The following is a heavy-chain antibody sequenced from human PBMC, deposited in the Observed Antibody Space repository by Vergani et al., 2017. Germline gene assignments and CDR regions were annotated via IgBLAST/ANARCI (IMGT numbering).Heavy chain of an antibody. CDR3: AKDDGDRSGSYGYDY. Sequence: QVQLVPSGAEVKKPGASVKVSCKASGYTFTSYYMHWVRQAPGQGLEWMGIINPSGGSTSYAQKFQGRVTMTRDTSTSTVYMELSSLRAEDTAVYYCAKDDGDRSGSYGYDYWGQGTLVTVSS. D-gene: IGHD1-26*01. CDR2: INPSGGST. V-gene: IGHV1-46*01. CDR1: GYTFTSYY. J-gene: IGHJ4*02.